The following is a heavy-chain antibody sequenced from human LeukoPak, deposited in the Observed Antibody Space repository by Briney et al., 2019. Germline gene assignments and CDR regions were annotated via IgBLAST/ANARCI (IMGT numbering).Heavy chain of an antibody. V-gene: IGHV1-2*02. Sequence: GASVKVSCKASVYTFTAYYMHWVRQAPGQGLEWMGWINPNTGGTNYAQKFQGRVTMTRDTSISTAYMELSRLRSDDTAVYYCARDLRATIEYYFDYWGQGTLVTVSS. D-gene: IGHD4-17*01. CDR2: INPNTGGT. J-gene: IGHJ4*02. CDR1: VYTFTAYY. CDR3: ARDLRATIEYYFDY.